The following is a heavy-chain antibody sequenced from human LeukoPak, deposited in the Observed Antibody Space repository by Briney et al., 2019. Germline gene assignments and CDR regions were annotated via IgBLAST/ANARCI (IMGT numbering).Heavy chain of an antibody. V-gene: IGHV3-11*01. CDR1: GFTFSDYY. Sequence: PGGSLRLSCAASGFTFSDYYMSWIRQAPGKGLEWVSYINSSGSTIYYADSVKGRFTISRDNAKNSLYLQMNSLRAEDTAVYYCARDDFWSGYYSDYWGQGTLVTVSS. J-gene: IGHJ4*02. CDR3: ARDDFWSGYYSDY. CDR2: INSSGSTI. D-gene: IGHD3-3*01.